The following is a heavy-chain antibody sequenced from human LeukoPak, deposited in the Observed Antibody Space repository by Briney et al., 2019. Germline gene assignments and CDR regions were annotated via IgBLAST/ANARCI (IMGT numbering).Heavy chain of an antibody. CDR2: IYYSGST. Sequence: PSETRSLTCTVSGGSISSSSYYWGWIRQPPGKGLEWIGSIYYSGSTYYNPSLKSRVTISVDTSKNQFSLKLSSVTAADTAVYYCARQGYYYDSSGYYVFFDYWGQGTLVTVSS. CDR3: ARQGYYYDSSGYYVFFDY. D-gene: IGHD3-22*01. J-gene: IGHJ4*02. CDR1: GGSISSSSYY. V-gene: IGHV4-39*01.